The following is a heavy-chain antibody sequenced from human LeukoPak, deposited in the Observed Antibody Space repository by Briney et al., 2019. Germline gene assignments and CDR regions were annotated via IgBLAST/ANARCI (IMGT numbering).Heavy chain of an antibody. CDR1: GGFISSYY. CDR2: IYTSGSN. CDR3: AREMGWSYYEGGIDY. J-gene: IGHJ4*02. V-gene: IGHV4-4*07. D-gene: IGHD1-26*01. Sequence: PSETLSLTCTVSGGFISSYYWSWIRQPAGKGLEWIGRIYTSGSNNYNPSLKSRVTMSVDTSKNQFSLKLSSVTAADTAVYYGAREMGWSYYEGGIDYWGQGTLVTVSS.